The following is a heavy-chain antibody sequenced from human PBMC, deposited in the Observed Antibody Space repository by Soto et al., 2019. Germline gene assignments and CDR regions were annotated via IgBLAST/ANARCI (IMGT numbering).Heavy chain of an antibody. CDR3: ARVAGSGWDDA. CDR2: AYPRGST. D-gene: IGHD6-19*01. Sequence: QVQLQESRSGLVRPSQTMSLTSAVSGGYIVSGGYTWSWIRRPPGKGLEWIGTAYPRGSTYYDPSLKSRLTISLDLSNVQFSLNLNSVTAADTAVYYCARVAGSGWDDAWGQGTLVTVSS. V-gene: IGHV4-30-2*01. J-gene: IGHJ4*02. CDR1: GGYIVSGGYT.